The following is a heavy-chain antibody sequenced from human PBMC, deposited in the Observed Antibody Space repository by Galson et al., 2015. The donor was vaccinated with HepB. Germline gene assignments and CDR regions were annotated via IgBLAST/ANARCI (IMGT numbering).Heavy chain of an antibody. Sequence: SVKVSCKASGFTFTSSAVQWVRQARGQRLEWIGWIVVGSGNTNYAQKFQERVTITRDMSTSTAYMELSSLRSEDTAVYYCAGFTGRYQPLDYWGQGTLVTVS. J-gene: IGHJ4*02. V-gene: IGHV1-58*01. CDR3: AGFTGRYQPLDY. CDR1: GFTFTSSA. D-gene: IGHD2-2*01. CDR2: IVVGSGNT.